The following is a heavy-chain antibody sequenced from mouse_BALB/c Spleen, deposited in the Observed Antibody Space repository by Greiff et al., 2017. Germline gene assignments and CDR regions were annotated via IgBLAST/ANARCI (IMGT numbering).Heavy chain of an antibody. J-gene: IGHJ2*01. CDR3: NALMPLYGNYSY. CDR1: GFNIKDYY. D-gene: IGHD2-1*01. CDR2: IDPENGDT. V-gene: IGHV14-4*02. Sequence: EVQLQESGAELVRSGASVKLSCTASGFNIKDYYMHWVKQRPEQGLEWIGWIDPENGDTEYAPKFQGKATMTADTSSNTAYLQLSSLTSEDTAVYYCNALMPLYGNYSYWGQGTTLTVSS.